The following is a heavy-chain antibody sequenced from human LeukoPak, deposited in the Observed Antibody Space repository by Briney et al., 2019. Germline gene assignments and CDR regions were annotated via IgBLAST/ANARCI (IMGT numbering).Heavy chain of an antibody. Sequence: QKLQGRVTMTTDTSTSTAYMELRSLRSDDTAVYYCARVPYYDSWSGLYYFDYWGQGTLVTVSS. D-gene: IGHD3-3*01. J-gene: IGHJ4*02. CDR3: ARVPYYDSWSGLYYFDY. V-gene: IGHV1-18*01.